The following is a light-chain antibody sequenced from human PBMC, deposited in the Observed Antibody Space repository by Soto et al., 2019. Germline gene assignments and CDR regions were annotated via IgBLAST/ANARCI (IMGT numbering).Light chain of an antibody. CDR2: GAS. CDR1: QSVSSSY. Sequence: EIVLPQSPGTLSLSPGERATLSCRASQSVSSSYLAWYQQKPGQAPRLLIYGASSRATGIADRFSGSGSGTAFTLTISRLEPEDFAVYYCQQYGSSPPITFGQGTRLEIK. V-gene: IGKV3-20*01. CDR3: QQYGSSPPIT. J-gene: IGKJ5*01.